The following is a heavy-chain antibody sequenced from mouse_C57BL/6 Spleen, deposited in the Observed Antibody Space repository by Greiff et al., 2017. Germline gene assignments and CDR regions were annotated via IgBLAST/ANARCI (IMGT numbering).Heavy chain of an antibody. J-gene: IGHJ4*01. CDR2: INPNNGGT. V-gene: IGHV1-26*01. CDR1: GYTFTDYY. Sequence: EVQLQQSGPELVKPGASVKISCKASGYTFTDYYMNWVKQSHGKSLEWIGDINPNNGGTSYNQKFKGKATLTVDKSSSTAYMELRSLTSEDSAVYYCARSNYENAMDYWGQGTSVTVSS. D-gene: IGHD2-5*01. CDR3: ARSNYENAMDY.